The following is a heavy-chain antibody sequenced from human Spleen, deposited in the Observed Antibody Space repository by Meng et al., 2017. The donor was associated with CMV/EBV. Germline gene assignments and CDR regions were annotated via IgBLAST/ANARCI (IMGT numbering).Heavy chain of an antibody. J-gene: IGHJ4*02. V-gene: IGHV3-43D*03. Sequence: GESLKISCAVSGINFDDYAMQWVRQVPGKGLELVSQISWDGGSSYYAASVKDRSTISRDNSKNSQYPQMNSLGAEDTAFYYCATTYEFWSGYVNHYWGQGTLVTVSS. CDR2: ISWDGGSS. D-gene: IGHD3-3*01. CDR3: ATTYEFWSGYVNHY. CDR1: GINFDDYA.